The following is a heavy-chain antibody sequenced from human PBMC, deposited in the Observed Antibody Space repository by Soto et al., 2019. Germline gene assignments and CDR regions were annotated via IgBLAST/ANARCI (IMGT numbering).Heavy chain of an antibody. CDR3: ARGVGSGSYYNQYNWFDP. D-gene: IGHD3-10*01. Sequence: QVQLVQSGAEVKKPGASVKVSCKASGYTFTNYGISWVRQAPGQGLEWMGWISAYNGNTNFAQKLQGRVTLTTDTSTSTAYMELRSLRSDDTAVYYCARGVGSGSYYNQYNWFDPWGQGTLVTVSS. J-gene: IGHJ5*02. V-gene: IGHV1-18*01. CDR1: GYTFTNYG. CDR2: ISAYNGNT.